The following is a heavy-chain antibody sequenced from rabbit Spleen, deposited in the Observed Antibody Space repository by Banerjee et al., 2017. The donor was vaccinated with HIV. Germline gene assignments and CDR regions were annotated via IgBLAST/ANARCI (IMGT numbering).Heavy chain of an antibody. CDR1: GLDFSSKYF. J-gene: IGHJ3*01. Sequence: QSLEESGGDLVQPEGSLTLTCKASGLDFSSKYFMCWVRQAPGKGPEWIACIYAGVNGHTYYGNWAKGRFTISKISSTTVTLQMTSLTAADTATYFCARIVGDNWYYGMDLWGQGTLVTVS. CDR2: IYAGVNGHT. D-gene: IGHD2-1*01. V-gene: IGHV1S40*01. CDR3: ARIVGDNWYYGMDL.